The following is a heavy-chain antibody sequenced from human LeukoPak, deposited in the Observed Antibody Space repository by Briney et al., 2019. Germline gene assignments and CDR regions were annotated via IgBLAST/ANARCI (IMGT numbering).Heavy chain of an antibody. D-gene: IGHD5-24*01. CDR1: GFTFDEYA. CDR2: IPWNLGSI. Sequence: GRSLTLSCAASGFTFDEYAMHCVRQAPGEGLEWVSGIPWNLGSIGYADSLKGRFTISRDNAKDYLYLQMNSLRAEDMALDYCAQDSLIRDGYNTNAFDIWGQGTMVTVSS. CDR3: AQDSLIRDGYNTNAFDI. V-gene: IGHV3-9*03. J-gene: IGHJ3*02.